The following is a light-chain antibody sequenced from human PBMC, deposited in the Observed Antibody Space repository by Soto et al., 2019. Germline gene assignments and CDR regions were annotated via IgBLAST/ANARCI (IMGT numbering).Light chain of an antibody. V-gene: IGLV6-57*04. CDR2: EDN. CDR3: QSYDSSIVV. CDR1: SGSIASNY. Sequence: NFMLTQPHSVSESPGKTVTISCTRSSGSIASNYVQWYQQRPGSAPTTVIYEDNQRPSGVPDRFSGSIDSSSNSASLTISGLKTEDDADYYCQSYDSSIVVFGGGTKLNVL. J-gene: IGLJ2*01.